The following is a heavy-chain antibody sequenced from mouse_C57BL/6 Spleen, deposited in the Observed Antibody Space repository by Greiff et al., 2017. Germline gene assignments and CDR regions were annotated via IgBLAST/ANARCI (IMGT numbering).Heavy chain of an antibody. Sequence: VQLQQSGAELARPGASVKMSCKASGYTFTSYTMHWVKQRPGQGLEWIGYINPSSGYTKYNQKFKDKATLTADKSSSTAYMQLSSLTSEDSAVYYCARTDGSSGAGFAYWGQGTLVTVSA. CDR1: GYTFTSYT. D-gene: IGHD1-1*01. CDR2: INPSSGYT. CDR3: ARTDGSSGAGFAY. J-gene: IGHJ3*01. V-gene: IGHV1-4*01.